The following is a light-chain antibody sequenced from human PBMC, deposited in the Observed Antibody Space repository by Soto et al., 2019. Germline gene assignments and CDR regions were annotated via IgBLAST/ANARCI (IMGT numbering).Light chain of an antibody. CDR2: GAS. CDR1: QSISIY. Sequence: DIQMTQSPSSLSASVGDRVTITCRASQSISIYLNWYQQKPGEAPRLLMYGASSLQRGVPSRFSGSGSGKDFTLTISSLQPEDFATYYCQQSYSTLRTFGQGTKVEIK. CDR3: QQSYSTLRT. V-gene: IGKV1-39*01. J-gene: IGKJ1*01.